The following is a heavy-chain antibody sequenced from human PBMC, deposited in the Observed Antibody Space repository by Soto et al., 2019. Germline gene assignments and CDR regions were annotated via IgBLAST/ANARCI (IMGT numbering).Heavy chain of an antibody. J-gene: IGHJ4*02. Sequence: SVKVSCKASGGTFSSYAISWVRQAPGQGLEWMGGIIPIFGTANYAQKFQGRVTITADESTSTAYMELSSLRSEDTAVYYCARTRLPDPYSSSWENFDYWGQGTLVSVSS. V-gene: IGHV1-69*13. CDR3: ARTRLPDPYSSSWENFDY. CDR2: IIPIFGTA. D-gene: IGHD6-13*01. CDR1: GGTFSSYA.